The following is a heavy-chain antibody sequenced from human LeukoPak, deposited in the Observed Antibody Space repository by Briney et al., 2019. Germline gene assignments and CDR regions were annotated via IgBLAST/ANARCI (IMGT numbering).Heavy chain of an antibody. D-gene: IGHD2-2*01. CDR3: ARGGPGTIVVVPAAEGTFDY. V-gene: IGHV3-20*04. J-gene: IGHJ4*02. CDR2: INCNGGSR. Sequence: PGGSMRLSCAASGFTFDDYGMSWVRQAPGKGLEWVSGINCNGGSRGYAASVKGRFTISRDNAKNSLYLQMNSLRAEDTALYYCARGGPGTIVVVPAAEGTFDYWGQGTLVTVSS. CDR1: GFTFDDYG.